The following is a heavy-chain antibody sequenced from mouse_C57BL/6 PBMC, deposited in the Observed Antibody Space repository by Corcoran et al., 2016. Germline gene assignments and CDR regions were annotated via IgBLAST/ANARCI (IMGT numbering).Heavy chain of an antibody. Sequence: QVQLQQSGAELVKPGASVKISCKASGYAFSSYWMNWVKQRPGKGLEWIGQIYPGDGDTNYHGKFKGKATLTADKSSSTAYMQLSSLTSEDSAVYFCARRYYYGSSYDFVYGGQGTTLTVSS. CDR2: IYPGDGDT. CDR3: ARRYYYGSSYDFVY. J-gene: IGHJ2*01. V-gene: IGHV1-80*01. CDR1: GYAFSSYW. D-gene: IGHD1-1*01.